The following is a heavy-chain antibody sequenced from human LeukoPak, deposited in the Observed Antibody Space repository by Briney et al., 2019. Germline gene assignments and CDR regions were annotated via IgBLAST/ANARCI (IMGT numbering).Heavy chain of an antibody. D-gene: IGHD2-15*01. CDR3: AKIRLEESATGY. CDR2: IGGSGATT. J-gene: IGHJ4*02. Sequence: GGSLRLSCAASGFSLSAYGMNWVRQAPGKGLEWVSAIGGSGATTYYADSVRGRFTISRDSSKNTMYLQMSSLRAEDTAVYYCAKIRLEESATGYWGQGTLVTVSS. CDR1: GFSLSAYG. V-gene: IGHV3-23*01.